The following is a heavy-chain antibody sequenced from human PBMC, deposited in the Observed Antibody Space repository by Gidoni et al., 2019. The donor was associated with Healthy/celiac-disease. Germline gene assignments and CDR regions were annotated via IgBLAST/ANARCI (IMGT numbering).Heavy chain of an antibody. CDR2: INHSGST. CDR3: ARAFYGSGSYGDY. J-gene: IGHJ4*02. Sequence: QVQLQQWGAGLLKPSETLSLTCAVYGGSFSGYYWSWIRQPPGKGLEWIGEINHSGSTNYNPSLKSRVTISVDTSKNQFSLKLSSVTAADTAVYYCARAFYGSGSYGDYWGQGTLVTVSS. CDR1: GGSFSGYY. V-gene: IGHV4-34*01. D-gene: IGHD3-10*01.